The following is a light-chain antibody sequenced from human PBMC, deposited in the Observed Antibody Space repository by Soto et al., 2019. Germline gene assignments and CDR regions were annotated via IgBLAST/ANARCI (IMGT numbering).Light chain of an antibody. V-gene: IGKV1-9*01. CDR1: QGIDTY. CDR2: AAS. CDR3: QQLDSYLP. Sequence: DIQMTQSPSSLSASLGDRVTMTFRTSQGIDTYLAWYQQKPGRAPKLLINAASILQNGVPSRFSGSGSGTDFTLTISSLQPEDVATYYCQQLDSYLPFGQGTRLEIK. J-gene: IGKJ5*01.